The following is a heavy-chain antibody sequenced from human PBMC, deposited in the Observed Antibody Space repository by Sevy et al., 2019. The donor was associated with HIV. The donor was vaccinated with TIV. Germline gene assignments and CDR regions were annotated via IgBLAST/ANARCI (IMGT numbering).Heavy chain of an antibody. D-gene: IGHD3-22*01. CDR1: GFTFSSYW. J-gene: IGHJ3*02. CDR3: ARDWVYDTSGYYLEAAFDI. V-gene: IGHV3-74*01. Sequence: GGSLRLSCAASGFTFSSYWMHWVRQAPGKGLVWVSRINSDGSSTNFADSVKGRFTMSRDNAKNTLYLQMNSLRAEDTAVYYCARDWVYDTSGYYLEAAFDIWCQGTMVTVSS. CDR2: INSDGSST.